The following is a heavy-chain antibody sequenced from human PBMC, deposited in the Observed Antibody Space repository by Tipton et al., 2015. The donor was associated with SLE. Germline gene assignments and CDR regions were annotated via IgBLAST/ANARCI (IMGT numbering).Heavy chain of an antibody. CDR2: IYYSGST. Sequence: TLSLTCTVSGGSISSYYWSWIRQPPGKGLEWIGYIYYSGSTNYNPSLKSRVTISVDTSKNQFSLKLSSVTAADTAVYYCARGRIAARPTFFDYWGQGTLVTVSS. J-gene: IGHJ4*02. D-gene: IGHD6-6*01. CDR1: GGSISSYY. CDR3: ARGRIAARPTFFDY. V-gene: IGHV4-59*01.